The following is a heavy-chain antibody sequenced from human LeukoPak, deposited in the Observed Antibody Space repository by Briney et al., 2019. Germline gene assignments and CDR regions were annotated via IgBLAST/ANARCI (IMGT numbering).Heavy chain of an antibody. CDR1: GGSMNSSSYY. Sequence: SETLSLTCNVSGGSMNSSSYYWSWIRQPPGKGLEWIGEINHSGSTNYNPSLKSRVTISVDTSKNQFSLKLSSVTAADTAVYYCARGQGYCSSTSCPGPHYWGQGTLVTVSS. CDR3: ARGQGYCSSTSCPGPHY. D-gene: IGHD2-2*01. J-gene: IGHJ4*02. V-gene: IGHV4-39*07. CDR2: INHSGST.